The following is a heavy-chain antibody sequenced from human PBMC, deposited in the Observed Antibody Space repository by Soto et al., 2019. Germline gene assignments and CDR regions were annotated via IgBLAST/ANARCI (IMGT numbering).Heavy chain of an antibody. CDR3: ARDFGQTGYCSSSICYLPDS. J-gene: IGHJ4*02. CDR1: GFTFSRYG. V-gene: IGHV3-30*03. D-gene: IGHD2-2*01. CDR2: IRYDGSKE. Sequence: QVQLVESGGGVVQPGRSLRLSCAASGFTFSRYGMHWVRQAPGKGLGWVAIIRYDGSKEYYADSVKGRFTISRDNSKNTLYLQMNSLRAEDTAVYYCARDFGQTGYCSSSICYLPDSWGQGTLVTVSS.